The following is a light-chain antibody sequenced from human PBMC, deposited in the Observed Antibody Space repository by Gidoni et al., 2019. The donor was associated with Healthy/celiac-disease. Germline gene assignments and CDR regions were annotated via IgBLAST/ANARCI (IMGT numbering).Light chain of an antibody. CDR1: QRVSSY. CDR2: DAA. V-gene: IGKV3-11*01. Sequence: EIVLTQSPASLYLSPGERATLSCRASQRVSSYLAWYQQKPGQAPRLLIYDAANRATGIPARFSGSGSGTDFTLTISSLEPEDFAVYYCQQRSNWGGTFGGXTKVEIK. J-gene: IGKJ4*01. CDR3: QQRSNWGGT.